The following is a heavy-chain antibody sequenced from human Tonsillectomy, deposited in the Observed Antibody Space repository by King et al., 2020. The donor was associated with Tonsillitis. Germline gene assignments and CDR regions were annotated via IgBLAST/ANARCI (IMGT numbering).Heavy chain of an antibody. Sequence: VQLVESGGGLVQPGGSLRLSCAASGFTFSSYEMNWVRQAPGKGLEWVSYISRRGRIIYYADSVKGRFTISRDNAKNSLYLQMNSLRAEDTAVYYCARDPIVGANFDYWGQGTLVTVAT. CDR3: ARDPIVGANFDY. CDR2: ISRRGRII. D-gene: IGHD1-26*01. CDR1: GFTFSSYE. J-gene: IGHJ4*02. V-gene: IGHV3-48*03.